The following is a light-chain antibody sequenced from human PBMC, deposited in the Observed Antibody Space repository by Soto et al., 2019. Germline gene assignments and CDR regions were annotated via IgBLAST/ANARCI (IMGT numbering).Light chain of an antibody. V-gene: IGKV1-5*03. CDR3: QQCSSYYT. CDR2: KAS. CDR1: QNINTW. Sequence: DIQMTQSPSTLSASVGDRVTFTCRASQNINTWLAWYQQRPGKAPKLLIYKASTLKSGVPSRFSGSGSGTEFTLTISSLQPDDVATYYCQQCSSYYTFGQGTKLEIK. J-gene: IGKJ2*01.